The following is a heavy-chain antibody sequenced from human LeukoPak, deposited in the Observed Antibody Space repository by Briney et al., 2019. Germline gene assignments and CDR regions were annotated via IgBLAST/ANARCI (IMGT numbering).Heavy chain of an antibody. V-gene: IGHV1-2*06. CDR3: ARAAKGYCSGGSCNWFDP. Sequence: ASVKVSYKASGYTFTGYYMHWVRQAPGQGLEWMGRINPNSGGANYAQKFQGRVTMTRDTSISTAYMELSRLRSDDTAVYYCARAAKGYCSGGSCNWFDPWGQGTLVTVSS. J-gene: IGHJ5*02. CDR2: INPNSGGA. CDR1: GYTFTGYY. D-gene: IGHD2-15*01.